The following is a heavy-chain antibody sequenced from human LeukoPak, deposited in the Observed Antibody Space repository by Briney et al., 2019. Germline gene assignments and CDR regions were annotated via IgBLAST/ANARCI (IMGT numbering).Heavy chain of an antibody. CDR2: INPNSGGT. D-gene: IGHD6-13*01. Sequence: ASVKVSCKASGYTFTGYYMHWGRQAPGQGLEWMGWINPNSGGTNYAQKFQGRVTMTRDTSISTAYMELSRLRSDDTAVYYCARGARPSSIWYLIDYWGPGTLVTVSS. V-gene: IGHV1-2*02. CDR1: GYTFTGYY. CDR3: ARGARPSSIWYLIDY. J-gene: IGHJ4*02.